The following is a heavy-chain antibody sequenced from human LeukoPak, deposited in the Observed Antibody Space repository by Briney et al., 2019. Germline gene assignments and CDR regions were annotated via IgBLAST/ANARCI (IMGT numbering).Heavy chain of an antibody. CDR1: GGSISGYY. CDR3: ARVSSGWYGDY. Sequence: SETLSLTCTVSGGSISGYYWSWIRQPPGKGLEWIGEINHSGSTNYNPSLKSRVTISVDTSKNQFSLKLSSVTAADTAVYYCARVSSGWYGDYWGQGTLVTVSS. D-gene: IGHD6-19*01. V-gene: IGHV4-34*01. J-gene: IGHJ4*02. CDR2: INHSGST.